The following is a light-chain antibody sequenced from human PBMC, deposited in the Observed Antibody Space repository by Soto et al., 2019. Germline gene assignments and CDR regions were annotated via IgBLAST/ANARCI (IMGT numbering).Light chain of an antibody. J-gene: IGLJ2*01. CDR2: EGS. CDR3: CSYAGSSTV. Sequence: QSALTQPASVSGSPGQSITISCNETSSDVGSYNLVSWYQQHPGKAPKLMIYEGSKRPSGVSNRFSGSKSGNTASLTISGLKAEDEAHYYCCSYAGSSTVFGGGTKLTVL. CDR1: SSDVGSYNL. V-gene: IGLV2-23*01.